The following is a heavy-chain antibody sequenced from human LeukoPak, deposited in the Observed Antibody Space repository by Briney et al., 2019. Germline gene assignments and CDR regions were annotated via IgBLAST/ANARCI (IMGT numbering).Heavy chain of an antibody. J-gene: IGHJ5*02. Sequence: SETLSLTCTVSGGSISSDCWSWIRQPPGKGLELIGYIYYSGSTNYNPSLKSRVTISVDTSKNQFSLKLSSVTAADTAVYYCARDRGYCSGGSCYRWFDPWGQGTLVTVSS. CDR1: GGSISSDC. V-gene: IGHV4-59*01. D-gene: IGHD2-15*01. CDR3: ARDRGYCSGGSCYRWFDP. CDR2: IYYSGST.